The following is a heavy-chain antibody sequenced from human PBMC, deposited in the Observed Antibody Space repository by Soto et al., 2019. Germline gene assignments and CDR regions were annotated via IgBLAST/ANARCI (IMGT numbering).Heavy chain of an antibody. Sequence: GASVKVSCTASGYIFTSYYIHWVRHAPGQGLEWMGWINPFDGSRMFAQSFQGRVTMTRDTSTSTVYMEVSSLRVEDTAVYYCAKVSSSWYAGFFDLWGQGTLVTVSS. CDR3: AKVSSSWYAGFFDL. V-gene: IGHV1-46*01. D-gene: IGHD6-13*01. CDR1: GYIFTSYY. CDR2: INPFDGSR. J-gene: IGHJ4*02.